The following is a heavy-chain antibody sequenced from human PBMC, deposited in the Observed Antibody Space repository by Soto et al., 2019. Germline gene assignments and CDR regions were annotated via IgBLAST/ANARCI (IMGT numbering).Heavy chain of an antibody. CDR2: IIPIFGTA. CDR1: GGTFSSYA. Sequence: SVKVSCKASGGTFSSYAISWVRQAPGQGLEWMGGIIPIFGTANYAQKFQGRVTITADESTSTAYMELSSLRSEDTAVYYCARWGLFGSRSGSYRDRFDLWGQGTLVTVSS. CDR3: ARWGLFGSRSGSYRDRFDL. V-gene: IGHV1-69*13. D-gene: IGHD3-10*01. J-gene: IGHJ5*02.